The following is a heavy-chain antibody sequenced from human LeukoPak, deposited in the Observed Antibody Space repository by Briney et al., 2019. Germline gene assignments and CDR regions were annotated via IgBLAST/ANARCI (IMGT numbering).Heavy chain of an antibody. CDR1: GFTFSSNY. J-gene: IGHJ4*02. CDR3: ARSSSGWYPYLDY. CDR2: IYSGGST. Sequence: GGSLRLSCAASGFTFSSNYMSWVRQAPGKGLEWVSVIYSGGSTDYADSVKGRFTISRDNSMNTLYLQMNSLRAEDTAVYYCARSSSGWYPYLDYWGQGTLVTVSS. D-gene: IGHD6-19*01. V-gene: IGHV3-66*01.